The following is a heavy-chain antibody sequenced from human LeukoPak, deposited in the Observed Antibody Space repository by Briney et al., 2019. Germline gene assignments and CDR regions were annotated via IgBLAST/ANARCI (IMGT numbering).Heavy chain of an antibody. J-gene: IGHJ6*04. D-gene: IGHD3-9*01. CDR2: ISYDGSNT. CDR3: AKDRDILTGEDYHYGMDV. Sequence: GGSLRLSCAASGFTFSNYGMHWVRQAPGKGLEWVAIISYDGSNTYYADSVKGRFTISRDNSKNTLYLQMNNLRDEDTAVYYCAKDRDILTGEDYHYGMDVWGKGTTVTVSS. CDR1: GFTFSNYG. V-gene: IGHV3-30*18.